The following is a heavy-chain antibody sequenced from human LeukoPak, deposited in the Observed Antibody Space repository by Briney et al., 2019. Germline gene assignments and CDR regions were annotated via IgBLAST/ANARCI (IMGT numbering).Heavy chain of an antibody. CDR1: GFIFDDYA. CDR2: ISWKSGNI. D-gene: IGHD2-2*01. CDR3: AKSLGYCSSTSCYSGLDF. Sequence: SLRLSCAASGFIFDDYAMHWVRQAPGKGLEWVSGISWKSGNIGYADSVKGRFTISRDNAKNSLYLQMNSLRAEDTASYYCAKSLGYCSSTSCYSGLDFWGQGTLVTVSS. J-gene: IGHJ4*02. V-gene: IGHV3-9*01.